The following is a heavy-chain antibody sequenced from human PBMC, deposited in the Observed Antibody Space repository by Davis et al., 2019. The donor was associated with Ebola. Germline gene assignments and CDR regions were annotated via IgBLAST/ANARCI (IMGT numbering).Heavy chain of an antibody. J-gene: IGHJ6*02. CDR3: ARAPPSEDIVVVPAARDYYYGMDV. Sequence: GESLKISCAASGFTFSSYAMHWVRQAPGKGLEWVAVISYDGSNKYYADSVKGRFTISRDNSKNTLYLQMNSLRAEDTAVYYCARAPPSEDIVVVPAARDYYYGMDVWGQGTTVTVSS. CDR1: GFTFSSYA. D-gene: IGHD2-2*01. CDR2: ISYDGSNK. V-gene: IGHV3-30-3*01.